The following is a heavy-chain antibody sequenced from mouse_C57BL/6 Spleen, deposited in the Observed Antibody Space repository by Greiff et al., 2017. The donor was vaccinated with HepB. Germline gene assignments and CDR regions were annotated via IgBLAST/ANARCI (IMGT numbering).Heavy chain of an antibody. J-gene: IGHJ2*01. CDR2: ISDGGSYT. V-gene: IGHV5-4*01. D-gene: IGHD2-4*01. CDR1: GFTFSSYA. CDR3: ARDRGGITTVFDY. Sequence: EVKLVESGGGLVKPGGSLKLSCAASGFTFSSYAMSWVRQTPEKRLEWVATISDGGSYTYYPDNVKGRFTISRDNAKNNLYLQMSHLKSEDTAMYYCARDRGGITTVFDYWGQGTTLTVSS.